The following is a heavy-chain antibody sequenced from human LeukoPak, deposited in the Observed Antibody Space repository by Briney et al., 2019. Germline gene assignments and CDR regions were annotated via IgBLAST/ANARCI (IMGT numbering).Heavy chain of an antibody. CDR1: GFTFSDYF. D-gene: IGHD5-24*01. CDR3: ARGNGVEMATIDY. J-gene: IGHJ4*02. Sequence: GGSLRLSCAASGFTFSDYFMGWVRQAPGKGLEWVAIISYDGSNKYYADSVKGRFTISRDNSKNTLYLQMNSLRAEDTALYYCARGNGVEMATIDYWGQGTLVTVSS. CDR2: ISYDGSNK. V-gene: IGHV3-30*03.